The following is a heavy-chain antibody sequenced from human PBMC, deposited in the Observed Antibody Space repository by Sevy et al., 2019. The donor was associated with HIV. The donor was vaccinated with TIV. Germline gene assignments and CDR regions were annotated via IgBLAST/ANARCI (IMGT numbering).Heavy chain of an antibody. CDR2: MWYDGNNK. Sequence: GGCLRLSCTASGFTFSSFGIHWVRQAPGKGLEWVALMWYDGNNKYYADSVKGRFTISRDSSKNTLYLQMNNLRAEDTAVYYCARGPSLIVAGAAGYLDYWGQGTLVTVSS. J-gene: IGHJ4*02. CDR3: ARGPSLIVAGAAGYLDY. D-gene: IGHD2-21*01. V-gene: IGHV3-33*01. CDR1: GFTFSSFG.